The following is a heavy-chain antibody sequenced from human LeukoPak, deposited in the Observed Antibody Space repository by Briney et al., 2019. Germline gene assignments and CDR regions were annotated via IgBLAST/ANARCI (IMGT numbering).Heavy chain of an antibody. Sequence: GTSVKVSCKASGFTFISSAVQWVRQARGQRLEWIGWIVVGSGNTNYAQKFQERVTITRDMSTSTAYMELSSLRSEDTAVYYCAGNPGGYDILTGPNFDYWGQGTLVTVSS. V-gene: IGHV1-58*01. CDR3: AGNPGGYDILTGPNFDY. J-gene: IGHJ4*02. CDR1: GFTFISSA. D-gene: IGHD3-9*01. CDR2: IVVGSGNT.